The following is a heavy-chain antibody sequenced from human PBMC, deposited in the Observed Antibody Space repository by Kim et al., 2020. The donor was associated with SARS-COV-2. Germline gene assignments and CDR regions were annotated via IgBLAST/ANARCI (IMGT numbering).Heavy chain of an antibody. CDR1: GYTFSSYD. Sequence: ASVKVSCKASGYTFSSYDINWVRQATGQGLEWMGWMNPKSGNTGYAQKFQGRVTVTRDTSTTTAYMELNSLRPEDTAVYYCARSSSGSSWGGYGMDVWG. CDR3: ARSSSGSSWGGYGMDV. CDR2: MNPKSGNT. V-gene: IGHV1-8*01. J-gene: IGHJ6*02. D-gene: IGHD6-25*01.